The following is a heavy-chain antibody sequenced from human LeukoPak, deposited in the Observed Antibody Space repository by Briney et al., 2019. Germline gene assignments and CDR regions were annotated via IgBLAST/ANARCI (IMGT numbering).Heavy chain of an antibody. J-gene: IGHJ4*02. CDR2: TSSTDAGT. D-gene: IGHD2-21*01. CDR1: ALPLSSYA. V-gene: IGHV3-23*01. CDR3: ARAPVTSCRGAYCYPFDY. Sequence: PGGSLRLSCAAFALPLSSYAMSWARHAPGKWLGWVSATSSTDAGTYHADSVRGRFTISRDNSKNTLYLQMNSLRVEDAAVYYCARAPVTSCRGAYCYPFDYWGQGTLVTVSS.